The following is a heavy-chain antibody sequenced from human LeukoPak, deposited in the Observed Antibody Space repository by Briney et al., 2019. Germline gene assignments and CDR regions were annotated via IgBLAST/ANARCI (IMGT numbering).Heavy chain of an antibody. CDR1: GFNFSDHY. CDR3: AGGLLEAQGWLQWLGTVYSMDV. J-gene: IGHJ6*02. CDR2: MSSRSGII. D-gene: IGHD6-19*01. V-gene: IGHV3-11*01. Sequence: GGSLRLSCVASGFNFSDHYMNWIRQSPGKGLEWISYMSSRSGIIYYAGSVKARFTISRDNARNSLYLQMNSLRVDDTAVYYCAGGLLEAQGWLQWLGTVYSMDVWGQGTPVTVSS.